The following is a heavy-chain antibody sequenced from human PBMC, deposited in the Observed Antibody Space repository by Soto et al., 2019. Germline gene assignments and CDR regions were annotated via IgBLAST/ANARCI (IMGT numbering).Heavy chain of an antibody. Sequence: SATLSLTCAVYGGSFSGDYWTWIRQPPGTGLEWIGEINHSGSTNYNPSLKSRVTISVDTSKNQFSLKLTSVTAADTAVYYCARDKITGLFDYWGQGTLVTVSS. J-gene: IGHJ4*02. CDR3: ARDKITGLFDY. CDR2: INHSGST. V-gene: IGHV4-34*01. CDR1: GGSFSGDY. D-gene: IGHD2-8*02.